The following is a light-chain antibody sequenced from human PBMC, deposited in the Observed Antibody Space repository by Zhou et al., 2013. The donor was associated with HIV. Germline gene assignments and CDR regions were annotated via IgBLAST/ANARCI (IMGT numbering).Light chain of an antibody. Sequence: EIVLTQSPATLSLSPGERATISCRASRSVNTYLAWYQHKPGQAPRLLIYDASNRATGIPARFSGSGSGTDFTLTISSLEPEDFAVYYCQQRSNWPELTFGGGTKVEIK. J-gene: IGKJ4*01. CDR2: DAS. CDR1: RSVNTY. V-gene: IGKV3-11*01. CDR3: QQRSNWPELT.